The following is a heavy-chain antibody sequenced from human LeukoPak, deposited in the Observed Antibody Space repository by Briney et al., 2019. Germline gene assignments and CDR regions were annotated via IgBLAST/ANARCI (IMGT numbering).Heavy chain of an antibody. CDR2: IKQDGSEK. J-gene: IGHJ6*03. V-gene: IGHV3-7*01. Sequence: GGSLRLSCAASGFTFSSYWMSWVRQAPGKGLEWVANIKQDGSEKYYVDSVKGRFTISRDNAKNSPYLQMTSLSAEDTAVYYCARRQQDRAGYSSSWYYYYYYYMDVWGKGTTVTVSS. CDR1: GFTFSSYW. CDR3: ARRQQDRAGYSSSWYYYYYYYMDV. D-gene: IGHD6-13*01.